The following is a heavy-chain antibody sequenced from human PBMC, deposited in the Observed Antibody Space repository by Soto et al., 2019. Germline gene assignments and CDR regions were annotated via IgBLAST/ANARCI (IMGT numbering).Heavy chain of an antibody. V-gene: IGHV4-30-4*01. CDR2: IYYSGST. CDR1: GGSVSSGDYY. CDR3: ARAQLRFPPVYFDY. J-gene: IGHJ4*02. Sequence: LSLTCTVSGGSVSSGDYYWSWIRQPPGKGLEWIGYIYYSGSTYYNPSLKSRVTISVDTSKNQFSLKLSSVTAADTAVYYCARAQLRFPPVYFDYWGQGTLVTVSS. D-gene: IGHD3-3*01.